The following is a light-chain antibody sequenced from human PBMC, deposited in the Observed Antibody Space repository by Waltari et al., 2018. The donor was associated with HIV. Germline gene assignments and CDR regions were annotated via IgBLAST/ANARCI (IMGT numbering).Light chain of an antibody. CDR1: DSNLGSNY. J-gene: IGLJ3*02. V-gene: IGLV1-47*01. Sequence: QSVVTQTPSASGTPGQRVTISCSGSDSNLGSNYVYWYQDLPGTAPRLLIYKNNQRSSGVPDRFAGSKSDTSASLASSGLRSEDEADYYCASWDDNLNSWVFGGGTKLTVL. CDR2: KNN. CDR3: ASWDDNLNSWV.